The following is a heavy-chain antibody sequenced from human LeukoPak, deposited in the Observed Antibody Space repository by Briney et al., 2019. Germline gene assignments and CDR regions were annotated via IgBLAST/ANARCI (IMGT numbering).Heavy chain of an antibody. D-gene: IGHD2-2*01. CDR2: ISASGGST. V-gene: IGHV3-23*01. CDR3: AKDRSVVPAGFDY. J-gene: IGHJ4*02. CDR1: GFTFSNYA. Sequence: GGSLRLSCAASGFTFSNYAMSWVRQAPGKGLEWVSTISASGGSTYYADSVRGRFTVSRDTSKNMLYLQLNSLRAEDTALYYCAKDRSVVPAGFDYWGQGTLVTVSS.